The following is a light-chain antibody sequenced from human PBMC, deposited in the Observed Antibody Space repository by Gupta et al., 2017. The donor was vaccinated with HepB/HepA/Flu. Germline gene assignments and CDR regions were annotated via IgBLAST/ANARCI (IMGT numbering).Light chain of an antibody. CDR1: QSIYSW. Sequence: QMSQSPSIQSASVGDRVTITCRAGQSIYSWLAWYQQKPGKAPKLLIYEASYLESGVPSSFSGSGSGTEFTLTVSSLQPEDFATYYCQQYNSYPWTFGQGTKVEIK. CDR3: QQYNSYPWT. V-gene: IGKV1-5*03. CDR2: EAS. J-gene: IGKJ1*01.